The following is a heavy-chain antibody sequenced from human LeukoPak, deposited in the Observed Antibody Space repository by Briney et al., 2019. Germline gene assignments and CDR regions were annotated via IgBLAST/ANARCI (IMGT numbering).Heavy chain of an antibody. Sequence: GGSLRLSCAASGFTFSGSAMHWVRQASGKGLEWVGRIGTKPNNYATAYAASVTGRFTISRDDSKNTAYLQMNSLKTEDTAVYYCTFGSGSSHWGQGTLVTVSS. V-gene: IGHV3-73*01. CDR3: TFGSGSSH. CDR1: GFTFSGSA. J-gene: IGHJ1*01. D-gene: IGHD3-10*01. CDR2: IGTKPNNYAT.